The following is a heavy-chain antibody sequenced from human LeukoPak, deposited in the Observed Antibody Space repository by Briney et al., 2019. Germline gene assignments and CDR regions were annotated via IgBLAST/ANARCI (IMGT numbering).Heavy chain of an antibody. J-gene: IGHJ4*02. Sequence: ASVKISCKVSGYTFTDYYMHWVQQAPGKGLEWMGLVDPEDGETIYAEKFQGRVTLTADTSTDTAYMELSSLRSEDTAVYYCATGRSSQDLDYWGQGTLVTVSS. CDR1: GYTFTDYY. CDR2: VDPEDGET. CDR3: ATGRSSQDLDY. D-gene: IGHD2-2*01. V-gene: IGHV1-69-2*01.